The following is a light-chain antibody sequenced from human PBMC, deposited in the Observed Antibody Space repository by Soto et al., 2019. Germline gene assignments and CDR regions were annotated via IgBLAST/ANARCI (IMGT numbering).Light chain of an antibody. V-gene: IGKV3-20*01. Sequence: PGERATLSCRASQSVSSNFLAGYQQKPGQAPRLLIYGASSRATGFPDRFSGSGSGTDFTLTISRLEPEDFAVYYCQLYDNSQRTFAHGTKVEIK. J-gene: IGKJ1*01. CDR2: GAS. CDR3: QLYDNSQRT. CDR1: QSVSSNF.